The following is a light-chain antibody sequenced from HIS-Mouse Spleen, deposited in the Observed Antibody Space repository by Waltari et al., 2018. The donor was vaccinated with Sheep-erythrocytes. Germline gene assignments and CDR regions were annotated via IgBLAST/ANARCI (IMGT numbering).Light chain of an antibody. CDR1: QRVSSY. Sequence: EIVLTQSPATLSLSPGERATHSCRASQRVSSYLAWYQQKPGQAPRLLIYDASNRDTGIPARFSGSGSGTDFTLTSSSLEPEDFAVYYCQQRSNWPPLTFGGGTKVEIK. CDR2: DAS. V-gene: IGKV3-11*01. J-gene: IGKJ4*01. CDR3: QQRSNWPPLT.